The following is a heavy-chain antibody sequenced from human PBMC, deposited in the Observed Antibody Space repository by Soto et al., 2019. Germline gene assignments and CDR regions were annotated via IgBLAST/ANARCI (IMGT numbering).Heavy chain of an antibody. V-gene: IGHV4-30-4*01. CDR2: IYYSGST. J-gene: IGHJ4*02. D-gene: IGHD1-7*01. CDR1: GGSISSGDYY. CDR3: ARQFITGTTYFDY. Sequence: TLSLTCTVSGGSISSGDYYWSWIRQPPGKGLEWIGYIYYSGSTYYNPSLKSRVTISVDTSKNQFSLKLSSVTAADTAVYYCARQFITGTTYFDYWGQGTLVTVSS.